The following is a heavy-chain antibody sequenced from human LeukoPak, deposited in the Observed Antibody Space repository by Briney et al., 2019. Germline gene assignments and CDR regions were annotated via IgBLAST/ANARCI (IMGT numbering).Heavy chain of an antibody. V-gene: IGHV3-23*01. J-gene: IGHJ4*02. D-gene: IGHD5-24*01. CDR2: ISGSGGST. Sequence: GGSLRLSCAASEFTFSSYAMSWVRQAPGKGLEWVSAISGSGGSTYYADSVKGRFTISRDNSKNTLYLQMNSLRAEDTAVYYCAKDRGPHRRNGYTLDYWGQGTLVTVSS. CDR1: EFTFSSYA. CDR3: AKDRGPHRRNGYTLDY.